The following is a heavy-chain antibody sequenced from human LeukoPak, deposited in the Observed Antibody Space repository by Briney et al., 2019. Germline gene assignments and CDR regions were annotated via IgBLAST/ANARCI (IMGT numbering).Heavy chain of an antibody. V-gene: IGHV3-30-3*01. CDR1: GFTFSSYA. CDR2: ISYDGSNK. Sequence: GGSLRLSCAASGFTFSSYAMPWVRQAPGKGLEWVAVISYDGSNKYYADSVKGRFTISRDNSKNTLYLQMNSLRAEDTAVYYCARDFTVTTDYYGMDVWGQGTTVTVSS. CDR3: ARDFTVTTDYYGMDV. D-gene: IGHD4-17*01. J-gene: IGHJ6*02.